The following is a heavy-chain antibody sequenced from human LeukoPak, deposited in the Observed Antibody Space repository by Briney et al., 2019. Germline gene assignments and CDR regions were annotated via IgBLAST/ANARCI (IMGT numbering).Heavy chain of an antibody. J-gene: IGHJ6*03. CDR2: IYTSGST. CDR1: GGSISSGSCY. CDR3: ARAGSIDYYYYMDV. Sequence: SQTLSLTCTVSGGSISSGSCYWSWIRQPAGKGLEWIGRIYTSGSTNYNPSLKSRVTMSVDTSKNQFSLKLSSVTAADTAVYYCARAGSIDYYYYMDVWGKGTTVTVSS. V-gene: IGHV4-61*02. D-gene: IGHD2-15*01.